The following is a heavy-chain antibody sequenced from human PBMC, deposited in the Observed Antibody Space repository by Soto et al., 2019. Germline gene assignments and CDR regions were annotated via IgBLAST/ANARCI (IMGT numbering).Heavy chain of an antibody. V-gene: IGHV4-59*01. D-gene: IGHD5-12*01. CDR1: GGSISRAYY. CDR2: FYYNGST. J-gene: IGHJ4*02. CDR3: ARGRGYGGYALGF. Sequence: SETLSLTXSVSGGSISRAYYWSWIRQPPGKGLEWIGSFYYNGSTIYNPSLKSRVTISADTSKNEFSLKLNSVAAADTAIYYCARGRGYGGYALGFWGQGTLVTVSS.